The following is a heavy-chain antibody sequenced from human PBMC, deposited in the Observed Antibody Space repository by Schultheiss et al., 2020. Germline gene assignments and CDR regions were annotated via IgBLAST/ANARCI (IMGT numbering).Heavy chain of an antibody. D-gene: IGHD1-26*01. CDR2: ISGSGGST. CDR1: GFTFSSYA. J-gene: IGHJ6*03. CDR3: ARLLGIDHYSYYMDV. Sequence: GGSLRLSCAASGFTFSSYAMSWVRQAPGKGLEWVSAISGSGGSTYYADSVKGRFTISRDNSKNTLYLQMNSLRAEDTAVYYCARLLGIDHYSYYMDVWGKGTTVTVSS. V-gene: IGHV3-23*01.